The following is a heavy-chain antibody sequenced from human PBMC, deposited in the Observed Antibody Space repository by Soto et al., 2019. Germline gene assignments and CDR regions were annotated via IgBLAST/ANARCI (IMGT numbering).Heavy chain of an antibody. CDR1: GYTFTGYY. D-gene: IGHD3-9*01. J-gene: IGHJ5*02. CDR3: ARGPFDILTGYPNWFDA. Sequence: ASVKVSCKASGYTFTGYYMHWVRQAPGQGLEWMGWINPNSGGTNYAQKYQGWVTMTRDTSISTAYMERSRLRSDHTAVYYCARGPFDILTGYPNWFDAWGQGTLVTVSS. CDR2: INPNSGGT. V-gene: IGHV1-2*04.